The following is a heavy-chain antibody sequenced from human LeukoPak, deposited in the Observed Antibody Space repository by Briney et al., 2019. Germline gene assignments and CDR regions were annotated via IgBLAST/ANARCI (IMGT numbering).Heavy chain of an antibody. J-gene: IGHJ4*02. CDR1: GFTFSNAW. V-gene: IGHV3-15*01. Sequence: GGSLRLSCAASGFTFSNAWMSWVRQAPGKGLEWVGRIKSKTDGGTTDYAAPVKGRFTISRDDSKNTLYLQMNSLKTEDTAVYCCTTAIWYPPGEDYWGQGTLVTVSS. CDR2: IKSKTDGGTT. CDR3: TTAIWYPPGEDY. D-gene: IGHD3-10*01.